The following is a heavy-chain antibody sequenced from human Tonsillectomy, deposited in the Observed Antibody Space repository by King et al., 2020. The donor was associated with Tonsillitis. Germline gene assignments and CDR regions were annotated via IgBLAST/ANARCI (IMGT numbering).Heavy chain of an antibody. CDR2: ISAYNGNT. V-gene: IGHV1-18*04. J-gene: IGHJ5*02. CDR3: ARFSVVVVVATSNWFDP. Sequence: QLVQSGAEVKKPGASVKVSCKASGYTFTSYGISWVRQAPGQGLEWMGWISAYNGNTNYAQKLQGRVTMTTDTSTSTAYMELRSLRSDVTAGYYCARFSVVVVVATSNWFDPWGQGTLVTVSS. D-gene: IGHD2-15*01. CDR1: GYTFTSYG.